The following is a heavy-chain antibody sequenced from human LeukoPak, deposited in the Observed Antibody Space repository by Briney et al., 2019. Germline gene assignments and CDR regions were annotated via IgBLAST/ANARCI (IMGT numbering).Heavy chain of an antibody. Sequence: PSETLSLTCAVYGGSFSGYYWSWIRQPPGKGLEWIGEINHSGSTNYNPSLKSRVTISVDTSENQFSLKLSSVTAADTAVYYCARGIVVVVAATFWFDPWGQGTLVTVSS. V-gene: IGHV4-34*01. CDR1: GGSFSGYY. CDR2: INHSGST. J-gene: IGHJ5*02. CDR3: ARGIVVVVAATFWFDP. D-gene: IGHD2-15*01.